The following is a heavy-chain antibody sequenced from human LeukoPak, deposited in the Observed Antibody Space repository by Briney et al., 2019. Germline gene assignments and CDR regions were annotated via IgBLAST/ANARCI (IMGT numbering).Heavy chain of an antibody. Sequence: GGSLRLSCTASGFTFSSYWMHWVRQAPGRGLEGVSRVNTDGSSTTYADFVKGRFTISRDNAQRSLFLQMNSLRAEDTAVYYCVRWRWLQSEFDYWGQGTLVTVSS. CDR1: GFTFSSYW. CDR3: VRWRWLQSEFDY. D-gene: IGHD5-24*01. V-gene: IGHV3-74*01. CDR2: VNTDGSST. J-gene: IGHJ4*02.